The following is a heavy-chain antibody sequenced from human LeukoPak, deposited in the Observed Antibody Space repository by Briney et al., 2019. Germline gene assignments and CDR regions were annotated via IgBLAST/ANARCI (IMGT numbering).Heavy chain of an antibody. J-gene: IGHJ5*02. Sequence: RPSETLTLTCAVYGGSFSGYYWSWIRQPPGKGLEWIGEINHSGSTNYNPSLKSRVTISVDTSKNQFSLKLSPVTAADTAVYYCARLMTTATAWGQGTLVTVSS. V-gene: IGHV4-34*01. CDR3: ARLMTTATA. D-gene: IGHD4-17*01. CDR2: INHSGST. CDR1: GGSFSGYY.